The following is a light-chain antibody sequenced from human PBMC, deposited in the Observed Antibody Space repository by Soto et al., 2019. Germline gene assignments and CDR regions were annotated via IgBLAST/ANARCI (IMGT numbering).Light chain of an antibody. CDR1: QNVRNW. J-gene: IGKJ5*01. CDR2: DAT. V-gene: IGKV1-5*01. Sequence: IQMPQSPSTLSASVGDSVTITCRASQNVRNWLAWYQQKPGKAPIPLINDATTLKSADRARFSGSGSGTEFTLTISSLQPDDFATYHCRQYNTYSTFGQGTRLEIK. CDR3: RQYNTYST.